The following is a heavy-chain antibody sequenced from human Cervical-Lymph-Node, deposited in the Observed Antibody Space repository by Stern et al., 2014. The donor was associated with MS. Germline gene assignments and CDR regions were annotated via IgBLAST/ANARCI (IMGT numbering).Heavy chain of an antibody. V-gene: IGHV3-66*01. Sequence: VQLVQSGGGLAQPGGSLRLSCAASGLTVSSNYMTWVRQAPGKGLEWVSLIYAGSITHYAGSVKGRFTISRDNSENILYLQMNSLRVEDTAVYYCTREMAARRFDPWGQGTLVIVSS. CDR1: GLTVSSNY. J-gene: IGHJ5*02. D-gene: IGHD6-6*01. CDR3: TREMAARRFDP. CDR2: IYAGSIT.